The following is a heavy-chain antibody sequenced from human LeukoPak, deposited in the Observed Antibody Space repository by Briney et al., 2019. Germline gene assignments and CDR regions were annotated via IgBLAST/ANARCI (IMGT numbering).Heavy chain of an antibody. CDR1: EFTFSSYG. V-gene: IGHV3-30*18. J-gene: IGHJ3*02. D-gene: IGHD3-22*01. Sequence: GGSLRLSCAAAEFTFSSYGVHWVPQATGKGLEWVAVISYDGSNKYYADSVKGRFTISRDNSKNTLYLQMNSLRAEDTAVYYCAKERSYYDSSDAFDIWGQGTMVTVSS. CDR2: ISYDGSNK. CDR3: AKERSYYDSSDAFDI.